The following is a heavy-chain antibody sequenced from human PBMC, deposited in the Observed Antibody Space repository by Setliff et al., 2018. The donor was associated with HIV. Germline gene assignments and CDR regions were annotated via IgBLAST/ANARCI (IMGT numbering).Heavy chain of an antibody. CDR1: DGSISNYY. CDR2: ISYSGST. D-gene: IGHD3-22*01. J-gene: IGHJ6*03. Sequence: PSETLSLTCTVSDGSISNYYWSWIRQPPGKGLEWIGYISYSGSTNYNPSLKSRVTISVDTSKNQFSLKLSSVTAADTAVYYCARTRYYYDSSSYYFQYYYYMDGWGQGTMVTVSS. V-gene: IGHV4-59*01. CDR3: ARTRYYYDSSSYYFQYYYYMDG.